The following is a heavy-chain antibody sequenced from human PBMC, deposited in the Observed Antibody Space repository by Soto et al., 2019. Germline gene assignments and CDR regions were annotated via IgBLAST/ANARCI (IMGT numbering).Heavy chain of an antibody. Sequence: ASVKVSCKASGGTFSSYAISWVRQAPGQGLEWMGGIIPIFGTANYAQKFQGRVTITADESTSTAYMELSSLRSEDTAVYYCAREGGSGWPQSHFDYWGQGTLVTVSS. CDR2: IIPIFGTA. J-gene: IGHJ4*02. CDR3: AREGGSGWPQSHFDY. CDR1: GGTFSSYA. D-gene: IGHD6-19*01. V-gene: IGHV1-69*13.